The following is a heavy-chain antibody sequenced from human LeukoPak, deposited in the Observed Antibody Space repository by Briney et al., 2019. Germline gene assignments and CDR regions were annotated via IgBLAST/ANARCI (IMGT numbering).Heavy chain of an antibody. J-gene: IGHJ5*02. D-gene: IGHD2/OR15-2a*01. CDR3: TRNPEMQYWFDP. Sequence: GRPLRLSCAASGFTFRAHSMHWVRQTPGKGLEWVAFTSYDGSKKYYGDSVKGRFTISRDNSKNTLYLEVSTLRAEDTAVYYCTRNPEMQYWFDPLGQGTLVTVSS. CDR1: GFTFRAHS. CDR2: TSYDGSKK. V-gene: IGHV3-30-3*01.